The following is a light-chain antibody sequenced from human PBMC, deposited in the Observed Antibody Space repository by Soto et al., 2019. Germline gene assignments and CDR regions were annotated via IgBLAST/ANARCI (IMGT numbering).Light chain of an antibody. V-gene: IGKV3-20*01. CDR1: QTFGRNY. CDR3: QQYASSPLT. J-gene: IGKJ4*01. CDR2: GAS. Sequence: EIGLTQSPGTLSVSPGERATLSCRASQTFGRNYLAWYQQKPGQAPRLLIYGASSRATGIPDRFSGSGSGTDFTLIISRLEPEDFAVYYCQQYASSPLTFGGGTKVETK.